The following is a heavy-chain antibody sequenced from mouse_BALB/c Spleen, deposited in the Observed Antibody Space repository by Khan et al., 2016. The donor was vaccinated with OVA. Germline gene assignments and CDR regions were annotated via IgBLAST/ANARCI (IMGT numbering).Heavy chain of an antibody. V-gene: IGHV4-1*02. J-gene: IGHJ3*01. CDR3: ARPYRYDVRAWFAY. D-gene: IGHD2-14*01. CDR2: INPDSSTI. Sequence: EVQLQESGGGLVQPGGSLKLSCAASGFDFSRYWMSWVRQAPGKGLEWIGEINPDSSTINYTPSLKDKFIISRDNAKNTLYLQMSKVRSGDTALYYCARPYRYDVRAWFAYWGQGTLVTVSA. CDR1: GFDFSRYW.